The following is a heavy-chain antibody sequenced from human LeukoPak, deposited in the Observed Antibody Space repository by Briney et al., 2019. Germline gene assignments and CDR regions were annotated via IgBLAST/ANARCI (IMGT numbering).Heavy chain of an antibody. V-gene: IGHV4-39*07. CDR2: IYYSGST. D-gene: IGHD5-24*01. CDR1: GGSISSSSYY. J-gene: IGHJ4*02. CDR3: ARDLRRWLQPPWFDY. Sequence: SETLSLTCTVSGGSISSSSYYWGWIRQPPGKGLEWIGSIYYSGSTYYNPSLKSRVTISVDTSKNQFSLKLSSVTAADTAVYYCARDLRRWLQPPWFDYWGQGTLVTVSS.